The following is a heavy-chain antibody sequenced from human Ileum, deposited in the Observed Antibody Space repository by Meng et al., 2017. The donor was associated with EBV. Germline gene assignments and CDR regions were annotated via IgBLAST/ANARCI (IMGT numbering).Heavy chain of an antibody. D-gene: IGHD3-10*01. CDR1: GASIGRSYW. J-gene: IGHJ4*02. Sequence: QVQSQELGQWLCKPSGHPSLIWAVSGASIGRSYWWTWFRQPPEKGLEWIGEIYHSGSTNYNPSLKSRLTLSVDKSKSQFSLELMSVTAADTAVYYCARGRRFGSGRYALDYWGQGTLVTVSS. CDR2: IYHSGST. V-gene: IGHV4-4*02. CDR3: ARGRRFGSGRYALDY.